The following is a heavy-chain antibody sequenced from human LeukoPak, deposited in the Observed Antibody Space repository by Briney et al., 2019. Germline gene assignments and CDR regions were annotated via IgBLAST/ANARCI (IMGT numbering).Heavy chain of an antibody. CDR1: GGTFSSYA. Sequence: SVKVSCKASGGTFSSYAISWVRQAPGQGLEWMGGIIPIFGTANYAQKFQGRVTITADESTSTAYMELSSLRSEDTVVYYCARGGNYYDSSGYAEKPYYFDYWGQGTLVTVSS. D-gene: IGHD3-22*01. CDR3: ARGGNYYDSSGYAEKPYYFDY. V-gene: IGHV1-69*13. J-gene: IGHJ4*02. CDR2: IIPIFGTA.